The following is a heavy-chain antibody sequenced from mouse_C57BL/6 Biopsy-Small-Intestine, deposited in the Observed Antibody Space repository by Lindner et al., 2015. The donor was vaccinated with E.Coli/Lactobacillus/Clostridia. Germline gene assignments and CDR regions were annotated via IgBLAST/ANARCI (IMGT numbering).Heavy chain of an antibody. CDR3: ARRDPKGSPLDY. CDR2: INVVNGNT. CDR1: GYNFIQYA. J-gene: IGHJ2*01. V-gene: IGHV1S45*01. D-gene: IGHD3-3*01. Sequence: SVKVSCKASGYNFIQYAIHWLRQAPGQRPEWMGWINVVNGNTRYSQNFQDRITITRDTSATTVYMELNSLRSEDTAVYYCARRDPKGSPLDYWGQGILVTVSS.